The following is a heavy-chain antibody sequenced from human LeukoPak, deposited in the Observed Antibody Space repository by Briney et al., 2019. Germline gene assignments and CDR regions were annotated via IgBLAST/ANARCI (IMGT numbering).Heavy chain of an antibody. J-gene: IGHJ4*02. V-gene: IGHV3-21*01. CDR3: AGGCTNGVCYGH. CDR2: ISSSSSYI. CDR1: GFTFSSYS. D-gene: IGHD2-8*01. Sequence: GGSLRLSCAASGFTFSSYSMNWVRQAPGKGLEWVSSISSSSSYIYYADSVKGRFTISRDNAKNSLYLQMNSLGAEDTAVYYCAGGCTNGVCYGHWGQGTLVTVSS.